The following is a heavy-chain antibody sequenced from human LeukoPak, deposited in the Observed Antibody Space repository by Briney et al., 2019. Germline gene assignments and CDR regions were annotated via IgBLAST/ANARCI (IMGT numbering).Heavy chain of an antibody. Sequence: ASVKVSCKASGYTFTGYYMHWVRQAPGQGLEWMGWINPNSGGTNYAQKFQGRVTMTRDMSTSTVYMELNSLRSEDTAVYYCARSRTKAGTWGGYLDHWGQGTLVSVSS. CDR3: ARSRTKAGTWGGYLDH. D-gene: IGHD3-10*01. J-gene: IGHJ4*02. CDR1: GYTFTGYY. V-gene: IGHV1-2*02. CDR2: INPNSGGT.